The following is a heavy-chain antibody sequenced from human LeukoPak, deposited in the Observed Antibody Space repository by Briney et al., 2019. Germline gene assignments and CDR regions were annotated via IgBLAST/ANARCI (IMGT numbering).Heavy chain of an antibody. CDR3: AREGSPGGTYYYYYMDV. D-gene: IGHD1-1*01. Sequence: SETLSLTCTVSGGSISSYYWSWIRQPPGKGLEWIGYIYYSGSTNYNPSLKSRVTISVDTSKNQFSLKLSSVTAADTAVYYCAREGSPGGTYYYYYMDVWGKGTTVTVSS. J-gene: IGHJ6*03. CDR2: IYYSGST. V-gene: IGHV4-59*01. CDR1: GGSISSYY.